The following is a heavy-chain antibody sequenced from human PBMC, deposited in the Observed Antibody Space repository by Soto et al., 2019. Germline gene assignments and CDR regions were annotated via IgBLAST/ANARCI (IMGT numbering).Heavy chain of an antibody. CDR2: INPNSGGT. D-gene: IGHD3-22*01. V-gene: IGHV1-2*04. Sequence: ASVKVSCKASGYTFTGYYMHWVRQAPGQGLGWMGWINPNSGGTNYAQKFQGWVTMTRDTSISTAYMELSRLRSDDTAVYYCARDSDYYDSSGYPYFDYWGQGTLVTVSS. CDR3: ARDSDYYDSSGYPYFDY. J-gene: IGHJ4*02. CDR1: GYTFTGYY.